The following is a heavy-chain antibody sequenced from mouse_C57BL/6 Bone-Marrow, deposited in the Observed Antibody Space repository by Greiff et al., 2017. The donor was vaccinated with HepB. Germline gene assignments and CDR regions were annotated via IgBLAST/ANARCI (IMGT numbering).Heavy chain of an antibody. Sequence: EVMLVESGEGLVKPGGSLKLSCAASGFTFSSYAMSWVRQTPEKRLEWVAYISSGGDYIYYADTVKGLFTISRYNARNTLYLHMSSLKSEDTAMYYCTREVITTVNAMDYWGQGTSVTVSS. D-gene: IGHD1-1*01. J-gene: IGHJ4*01. CDR1: GFTFSSYA. V-gene: IGHV5-9-1*02. CDR3: TREVITTVNAMDY. CDR2: ISSGGDYI.